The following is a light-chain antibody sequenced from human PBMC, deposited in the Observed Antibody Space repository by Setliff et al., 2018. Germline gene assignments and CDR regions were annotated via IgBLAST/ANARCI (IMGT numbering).Light chain of an antibody. CDR1: QRVSSSY. CDR2: GAS. Sequence: EIVLTQSPGTLSLSPGERATLSCRASQRVSSSYLAWYQQKPGQAPRLLIYGASSRATGIPDRFSGGGSGTDFTLTISSLQSEDFALYHCQQYNDWPATFGQGTKV. J-gene: IGKJ1*01. V-gene: IGKV3-20*01. CDR3: QQYNDWPAT.